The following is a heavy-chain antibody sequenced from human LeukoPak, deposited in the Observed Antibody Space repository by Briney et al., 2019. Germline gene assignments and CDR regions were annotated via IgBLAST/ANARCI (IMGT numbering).Heavy chain of an antibody. CDR3: ARDYMVRGVIDPFDY. V-gene: IGHV1-18*01. Sequence: ASVKVSCKASGYTFTSYGISWVRQAPGQGLEWMGWISGYNGNTNYAQQKLQGRVTMTTDTSTSTAYMELRSLRSDDTAVYYCARDYMVRGVIDPFDYWGQGTLVTVSS. CDR2: ISGYNGNT. CDR1: GYTFTSYG. J-gene: IGHJ4*02. D-gene: IGHD3-10*01.